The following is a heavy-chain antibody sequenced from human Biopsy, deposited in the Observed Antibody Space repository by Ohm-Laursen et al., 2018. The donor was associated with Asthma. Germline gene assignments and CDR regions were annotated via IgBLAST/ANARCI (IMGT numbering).Heavy chain of an antibody. J-gene: IGHJ4*02. V-gene: IGHV3-33*05. CDR3: ARGLDYSGRSGFDY. Sequence: SLRLSCSASGFTFSSYGMDWVRQAPGKGLGWVALMSYDRSIKDYADSVKGRFTISRDNSMNTLYLHMNSLRVEDTAVYYCARGLDYSGRSGFDYWGQGTLVTVSS. D-gene: IGHD3-10*01. CDR1: GFTFSSYG. CDR2: MSYDRSIK.